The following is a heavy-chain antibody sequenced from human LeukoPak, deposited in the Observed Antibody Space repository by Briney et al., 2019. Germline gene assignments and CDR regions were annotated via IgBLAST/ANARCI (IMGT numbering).Heavy chain of an antibody. D-gene: IGHD6-6*01. CDR3: ARHSTRHSSDSFDI. V-gene: IGHV5-51*01. CDR2: IYAGDSDT. CDR1: GDFFSNYW. J-gene: IGHJ3*02. Sequence: GESLKISCKAVGDFFSNYWIGCGRQMPGKGLEWMGIIYAGDSDTRYSPSFQGQVTISVDKSITTAYLQWNSLKASDSAIYYCARHSTRHSSDSFDIWGQGTLVIVSS.